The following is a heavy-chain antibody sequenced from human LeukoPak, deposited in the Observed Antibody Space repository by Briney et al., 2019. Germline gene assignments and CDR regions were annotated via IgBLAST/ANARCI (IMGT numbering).Heavy chain of an antibody. J-gene: IGHJ4*02. D-gene: IGHD6-19*01. CDR2: ISGSRGRT. CDR3: ATQQWLVSDFDY. CDR1: GFTFSNYG. Sequence: GGSLRLSCAASGFTFSNYGMSWVRQAPGKGLEWVSGISGSRGRTYYADSVKGRFTISRDNSKNTLYLQMNSLRAEDTAIYYCATQQWLVSDFDYWGQGTLVTVSS. V-gene: IGHV3-23*01.